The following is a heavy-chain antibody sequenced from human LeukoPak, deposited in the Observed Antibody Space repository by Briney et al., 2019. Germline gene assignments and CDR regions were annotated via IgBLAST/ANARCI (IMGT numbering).Heavy chain of an antibody. D-gene: IGHD3-22*01. V-gene: IGHV3-30-3*01. CDR3: ARGRTYYYDSSGYYRPSDYFDY. Sequence: GGSLRLSCAASGFTFSSYAMHWVRQAPGKGLEWVAVISYDGSNKYYADSVKGRFTISRDNSKNTLYLQMNSLRAEDTAVYYCARGRTYYYDSSGYYRPSDYFDYWGQGTLVTVSS. CDR2: ISYDGSNK. J-gene: IGHJ4*02. CDR1: GFTFSSYA.